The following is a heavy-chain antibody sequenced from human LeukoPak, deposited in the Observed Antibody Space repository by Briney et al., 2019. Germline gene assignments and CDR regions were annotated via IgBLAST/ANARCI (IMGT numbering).Heavy chain of an antibody. CDR1: GYTFTSYY. Sequence: GASVKVSCKASGYTFTSYYMHWVRQAPGQGLEWMGIIIPSGGGTSYAQKFQGRVTMTRDTSTSTVYMELSSLRSEDTAVYYCARDEEGSSSTGAFDIWGQGTMVTVSS. D-gene: IGHD6-13*01. CDR3: ARDEEGSSSTGAFDI. V-gene: IGHV1-46*01. CDR2: IIPSGGGT. J-gene: IGHJ3*02.